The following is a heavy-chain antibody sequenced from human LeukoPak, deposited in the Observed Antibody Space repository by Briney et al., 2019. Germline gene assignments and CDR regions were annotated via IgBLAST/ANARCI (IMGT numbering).Heavy chain of an antibody. D-gene: IGHD3-3*01. CDR1: GGSISSYY. J-gene: IGHJ6*02. CDR2: IYYSGST. V-gene: IGHV4-59*08. Sequence: KPSETLSLTCTVSGGSISSYYWSSIRQPPGKGLEWIGYIYYSGSTNYNPSLKSRVTISVDTSKNQFPLKLSSVTAADTAVYYCASLTIFGGYYGMDVWGQGTTVTVSS. CDR3: ASLTIFGGYYGMDV.